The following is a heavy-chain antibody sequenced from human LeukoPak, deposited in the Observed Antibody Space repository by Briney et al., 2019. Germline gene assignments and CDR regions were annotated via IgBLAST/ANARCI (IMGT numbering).Heavy chain of an antibody. CDR1: GYSISSGYY. CDR3: ARRHSYHYYMDV. V-gene: IGHV4-38-2*01. Sequence: SETLSLTCAVSGYSISSGYYWGWIRQPPGKGLEWIGSIYHSGSTYYNPSLKSRVTISVDTSKNQFSLKLSAVTAPDTAVYYCARRHSYHYYMDVWGKGPTVTVSS. CDR2: IYHSGST. J-gene: IGHJ6*03.